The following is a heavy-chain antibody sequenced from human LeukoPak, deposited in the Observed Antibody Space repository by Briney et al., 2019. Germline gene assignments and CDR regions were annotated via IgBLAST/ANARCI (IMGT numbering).Heavy chain of an antibody. V-gene: IGHV4-39*07. Sequence: SETLALTCTVSGGSISSSTYYWGWIRQPPGKGLEWIGTIDYSGSTFYNASLKSRVTMSVDTSKNQFSLKLSSVTAADTAVYYCARDSVAATPFDYWGQGTLVTVSS. CDR2: IDYSGST. J-gene: IGHJ4*02. CDR1: GGSISSSTYY. CDR3: ARDSVAATPFDY. D-gene: IGHD2-15*01.